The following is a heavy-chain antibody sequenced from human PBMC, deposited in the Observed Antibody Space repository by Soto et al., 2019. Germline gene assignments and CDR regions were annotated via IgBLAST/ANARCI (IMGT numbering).Heavy chain of an antibody. J-gene: IGHJ3*02. CDR1: GYIFINYA. Sequence: ASVKVSCKASGYIFINYAMHWVRQAPGQRLEWMGWINAGNGNTKYSQNFQGRVTITRETSASTAYMELSSLRSEDTAVYFCARDSGSSGYNAFDIWGQGTMVTVSS. CDR3: ARDSGSSGYNAFDI. D-gene: IGHD3-22*01. V-gene: IGHV1-3*01. CDR2: INAGNGNT.